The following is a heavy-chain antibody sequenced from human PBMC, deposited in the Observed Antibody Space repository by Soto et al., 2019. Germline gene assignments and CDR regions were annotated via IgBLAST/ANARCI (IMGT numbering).Heavy chain of an antibody. D-gene: IGHD3-3*01. V-gene: IGHV3-21*01. CDR1: GFTFSSYS. CDR3: AGEQVYDFWSGYYDY. CDR2: ISSSSSYI. Sequence: GGSLRLSCAASGFTFSSYSMNWVRQAPGKGLEWVSSISSSSSYIYYADSVKGRFTISRDNAKNSLYLQMNSLRAEDTAVYYCAGEQVYDFWSGYYDYWGQGTLVTVSS. J-gene: IGHJ4*02.